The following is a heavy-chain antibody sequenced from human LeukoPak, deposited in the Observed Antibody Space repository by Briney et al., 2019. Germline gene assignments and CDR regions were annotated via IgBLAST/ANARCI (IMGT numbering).Heavy chain of an antibody. CDR1: GFTVSSNY. CDR2: IYGGGST. D-gene: IGHD3-9*01. Sequence: GGSLRLSCAASGFTVSSNYMSWVRQAPGKGLEWVSVIYGGGSTYNADSVKGRFTISRDNSKNTLYLQMNSLRAEDTAVYYWARAGILAGYYLDYWGQGTLVTVPS. CDR3: ARAGILAGYYLDY. V-gene: IGHV3-66*01. J-gene: IGHJ4*02.